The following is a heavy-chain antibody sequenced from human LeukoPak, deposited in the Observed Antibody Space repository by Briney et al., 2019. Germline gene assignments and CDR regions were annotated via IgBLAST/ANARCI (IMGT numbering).Heavy chain of an antibody. CDR3: ARTIVGETYDAFDI. Sequence: GGSLRLSCAASGFTVSSNYMSWVRQAPGKGLEWVSIIYSGGSPYYADSLKGRFTISRDNSKNTLYLQMNSLRADDTAVYHCARTIVGETYDAFDIWGQGTEVTVSS. CDR1: GFTVSSNY. V-gene: IGHV3-53*01. J-gene: IGHJ3*02. CDR2: IYSGGSP. D-gene: IGHD1-26*01.